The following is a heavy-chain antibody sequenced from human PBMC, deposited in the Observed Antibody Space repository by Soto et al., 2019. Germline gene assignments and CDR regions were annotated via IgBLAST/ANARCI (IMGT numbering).Heavy chain of an antibody. D-gene: IGHD3-10*01. CDR1: GFSLGTTGMR. CDR2: IDWDDDK. V-gene: IGHV2-70*04. Sequence: SGPTLANPTQTLTLTCTFSGFSLGTTGMRVSWIRQPPGKALEWLARIDWDDDKFYSTSLKTRLTISKDTSKNQVVLRMTNMDPADTATYYCARTAGYYRGRQFDYWGQGTLVTVSS. J-gene: IGHJ4*01. CDR3: ARTAGYYRGRQFDY.